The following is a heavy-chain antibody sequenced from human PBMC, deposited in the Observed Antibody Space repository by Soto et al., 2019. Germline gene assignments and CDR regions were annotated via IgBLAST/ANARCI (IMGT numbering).Heavy chain of an antibody. Sequence: QVQLVQSGGEVKKPGASVKVSCRASGYTFSDYAISWVRQAPGQGLEWMGWISASTRNTDQAQNFQGRVIMTLDTSTNTGYMELRSLRSDDTAVYYCVRCYCSVGSCYACWHFDLWGRGTLVTVSS. CDR1: GYTFSDYA. V-gene: IGHV1-18*01. D-gene: IGHD2-15*01. J-gene: IGHJ2*01. CDR2: ISASTRNT. CDR3: VRCYCSVGSCYACWHFDL.